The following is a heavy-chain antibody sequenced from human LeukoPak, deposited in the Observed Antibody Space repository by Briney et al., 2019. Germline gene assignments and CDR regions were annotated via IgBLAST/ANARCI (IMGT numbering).Heavy chain of an antibody. V-gene: IGHV3-20*04. CDR3: ARDLRWFGELHWFDP. J-gene: IGHJ5*02. CDR1: GFTFDDYG. CDR2: INWNGDST. Sequence: GGSLRLSCAASGFTFDDYGMTWVRQVPGKGLEWVTGINWNGDSTGYADSVKGRFTISRDNAKNSLYLQMNSLRAEDTAVYYCARDLRWFGELHWFDPWGQGTLVTVSS. D-gene: IGHD3-10*01.